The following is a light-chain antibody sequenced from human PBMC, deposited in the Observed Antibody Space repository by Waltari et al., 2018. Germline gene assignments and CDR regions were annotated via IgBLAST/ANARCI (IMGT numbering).Light chain of an antibody. Sequence: DIQMTQSPSSLSASIGDRVTITCQASQDIRKNLSWYQQKSGKAPKLLIYDLSNLETGVPSRFSGSGSGTDFTFTISSLQPEDIATYYCQQYDNLPRTFGGGTKVEIK. CDR3: QQYDNLPRT. CDR1: QDIRKN. V-gene: IGKV1-33*01. J-gene: IGKJ4*01. CDR2: DLS.